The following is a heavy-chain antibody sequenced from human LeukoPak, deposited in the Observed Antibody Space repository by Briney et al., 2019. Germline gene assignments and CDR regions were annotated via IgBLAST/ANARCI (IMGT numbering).Heavy chain of an antibody. CDR1: GYTFTSYG. Sequence: SVKVSCKASGYTFTSYGIGWVRQAPGQGLEWMGGIIPIFGTANYAQKFQGRVTITADESTSTAYMELSSLRSEDTAVYYCASKGAPYCGGDCHPPKTSHIQINNWFDPWGQGTLVTVSS. J-gene: IGHJ5*02. CDR3: ASKGAPYCGGDCHPPKTSHIQINNWFDP. V-gene: IGHV1-69*13. D-gene: IGHD2-21*02. CDR2: IIPIFGTA.